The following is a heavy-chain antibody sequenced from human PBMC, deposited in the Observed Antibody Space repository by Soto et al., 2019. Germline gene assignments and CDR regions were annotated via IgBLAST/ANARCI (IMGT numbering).Heavy chain of an antibody. J-gene: IGHJ5*02. D-gene: IGHD2-15*01. Sequence: EVQLLESGGGLVQPGGSLRLSCAASGFTFSSYAMSWVRQAPGKGLEWVSAISGSGGSTYYADSVKGRFTISRDNSKNTLYLQMNSLRTEDTAVYYCAKIIGRDIVVVVAATCWFDPSGQGTLVTASS. CDR2: ISGSGGST. V-gene: IGHV3-23*01. CDR1: GFTFSSYA. CDR3: AKIIGRDIVVVVAATCWFDP.